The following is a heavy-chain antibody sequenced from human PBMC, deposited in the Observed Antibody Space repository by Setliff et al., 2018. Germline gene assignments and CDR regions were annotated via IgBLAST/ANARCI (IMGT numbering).Heavy chain of an antibody. CDR2: IYTSGST. J-gene: IGHJ4*02. D-gene: IGHD3-22*01. V-gene: IGHV4-61*09. CDR1: GGSINSGSYY. CDR3: ARERSYYYDSSGFYYEGRHFDY. Sequence: ASETLSLTCTVSGGSINSGSYYWSWIRQSAGKGLEWIGYIYTSGSTNYNPSLKSRVTISLDTSKNQFSLKLSIVTGADTAVYYCARERSYYYDSSGFYYEGRHFDYCGQRTLVTVSS.